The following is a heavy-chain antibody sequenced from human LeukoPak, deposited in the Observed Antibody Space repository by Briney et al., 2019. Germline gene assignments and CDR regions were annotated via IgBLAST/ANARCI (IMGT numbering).Heavy chain of an antibody. D-gene: IGHD6-13*01. CDR3: ARDRAGRATAGNTYYFDY. CDR2: ISSSSSYI. J-gene: IGHJ4*02. V-gene: IGHV3-21*01. CDR1: GFTFSSST. Sequence: GGSLRLSCVASGFTFSSSTMNWVRQAPGKGLEWVSSISSSSSYIYYADSVKGRFTISRDNAKNSLYLQMNSLRAEDTAVYYCARDRAGRATAGNTYYFDYWGQGTLVTVSS.